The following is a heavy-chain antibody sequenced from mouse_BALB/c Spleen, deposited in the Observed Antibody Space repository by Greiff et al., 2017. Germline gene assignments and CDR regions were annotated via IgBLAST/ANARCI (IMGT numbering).Heavy chain of an antibody. CDR1: GFTFSSYA. Sequence: EVKLVESGGGLVKPGGSLKLSCAASGFTFSSYAMSWVRQSPEKRLEWVAEISSGGSYTYYPDTVTGRFTISRDNAKNTLYLEMSSLRSEDTAMYYCARETGSSYPYAMDYWGQGISVTVSS. D-gene: IGHD1-1*01. J-gene: IGHJ4*01. V-gene: IGHV5-9-4*01. CDR2: ISSGGSYT. CDR3: ARETGSSYPYAMDY.